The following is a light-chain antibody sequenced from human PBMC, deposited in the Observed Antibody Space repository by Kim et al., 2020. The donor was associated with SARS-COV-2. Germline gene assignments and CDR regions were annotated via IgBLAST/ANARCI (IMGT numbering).Light chain of an antibody. J-gene: IGKJ4*01. CDR2: DAS. CDR1: QSVGSY. V-gene: IGKV3-11*01. CDR3: QQRSDWPLP. Sequence: LSPGERATLACRASQSVGSYLAWYQQKPGQAPRLLIYDASKRASGIPARFSGSGSGTDFTLTISSLEPEDFAVYYCQQRSDWPLPFGGGTKVDIK.